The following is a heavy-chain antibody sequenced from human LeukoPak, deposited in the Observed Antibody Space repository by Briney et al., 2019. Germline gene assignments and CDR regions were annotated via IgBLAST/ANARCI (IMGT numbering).Heavy chain of an antibody. CDR2: IIPIFGTT. D-gene: IGHD4-23*01. V-gene: IGHV1-69*06. CDR3: AATVADWFDP. Sequence: GTSVKVSCKASGGTFGTFGITWVRQAPGQGLEWMGKIIPIFGTTSYAQMFQGRVTITADKSTSTVYMELSSLTSDDTAVYYCAATVADWFDPWGQGTLVIVSS. CDR1: GGTFGTFG. J-gene: IGHJ5*02.